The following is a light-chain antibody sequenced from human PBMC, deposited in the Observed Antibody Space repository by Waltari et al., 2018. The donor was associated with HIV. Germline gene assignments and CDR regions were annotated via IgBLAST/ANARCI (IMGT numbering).Light chain of an antibody. Sequence: EIVLKQSPGTLSLSPGERATLSCGASQSVISSHLAWYQQKPGQAPRLLIYGATSRATGIPDRFSGSGSATDFALSISRLEPEDFAMYYCQHYGSSPQVTFGGGTKVEIK. CDR3: QHYGSSPQVT. CDR1: QSVISSH. J-gene: IGKJ4*01. CDR2: GAT. V-gene: IGKV3-20*01.